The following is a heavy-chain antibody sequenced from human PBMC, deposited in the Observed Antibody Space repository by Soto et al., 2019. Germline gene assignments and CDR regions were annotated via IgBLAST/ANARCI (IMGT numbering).Heavy chain of an antibody. CDR2: IYYTGKT. CDR3: LRTQRSKSMSLSFDP. V-gene: IGHV4-39*01. D-gene: IGHD3-10*01. J-gene: IGHJ5*02. CDR1: GDSIGSTYSY. Sequence: SETLSLTCTVSGDSIGSTYSYWGWVRQPPGKGLDWLGCIYYTGKTYYNASLKSRVTISVDTSKNELSLKLTSVTAADTAVYFCLRTQRSKSMSLSFDPGGQGTQLTGSS.